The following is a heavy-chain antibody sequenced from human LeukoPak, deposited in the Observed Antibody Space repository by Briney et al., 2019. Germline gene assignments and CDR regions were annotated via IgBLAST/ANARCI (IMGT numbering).Heavy chain of an antibody. V-gene: IGHV3-13*01. CDR1: GFTFSSYD. J-gene: IGHJ4*02. CDR2: TGTAGDT. CDR3: ARGGSGYIDY. D-gene: IGHD5-12*01. Sequence: GGSLRLSCAASGFTFSSYDMHWVRHATGKGLEWVSATGTAGDTYYPGSVKGRFTISRENAKNSLYLQMNSLRAGDTAVYYCARGGSGYIDYWGQGTLVTVSS.